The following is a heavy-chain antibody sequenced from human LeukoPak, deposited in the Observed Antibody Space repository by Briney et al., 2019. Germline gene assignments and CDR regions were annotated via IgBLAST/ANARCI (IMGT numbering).Heavy chain of an antibody. J-gene: IGHJ4*02. CDR1: GITFSSFG. Sequence: GGSLRLSCAAPGITFSSFGMHWVRQAPGKGLEWVAFIWYDGSNKYYADSVKGRFTISRDNSKNTLYLQMNSLRAEDTAVYYCARVFGESIHIDYWGQGTLVTVSS. D-gene: IGHD3-10*01. V-gene: IGHV3-33*01. CDR2: IWYDGSNK. CDR3: ARVFGESIHIDY.